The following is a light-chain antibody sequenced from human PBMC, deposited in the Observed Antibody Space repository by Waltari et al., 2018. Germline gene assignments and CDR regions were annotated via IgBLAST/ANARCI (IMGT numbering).Light chain of an antibody. Sequence: DIQMTQSPVSLSASVGDRVTITYRASQNIIRYLNWYQQRPGTAPKLLIYASSNLQSGVPSRFSGSGSGTEFTLTISSLQPEDFATYYCQQSYSTPPRTFGQGTKVEMK. CDR2: ASS. CDR3: QQSYSTPPRT. J-gene: IGKJ1*01. V-gene: IGKV1-39*01. CDR1: QNIIRY.